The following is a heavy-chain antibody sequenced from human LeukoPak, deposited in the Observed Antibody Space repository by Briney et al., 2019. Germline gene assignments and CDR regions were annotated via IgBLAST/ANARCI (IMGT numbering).Heavy chain of an antibody. V-gene: IGHV4-4*07. D-gene: IGHD2-15*01. CDR1: GASINSHY. CDR3: ARALNPLPGTYYFDY. Sequence: KPSETLSLTCTVSGASINSHYWSWIRQPAGKGLELIGRIYISGSTNYNSSLQRRVTMSVDTSKNQFSLKLSSVTAADTAVYYCARALNPLPGTYYFDYWGQGTLVTVSS. CDR2: IYISGST. J-gene: IGHJ4*02.